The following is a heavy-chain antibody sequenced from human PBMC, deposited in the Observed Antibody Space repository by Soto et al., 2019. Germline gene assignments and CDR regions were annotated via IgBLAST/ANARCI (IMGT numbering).Heavy chain of an antibody. CDR1: GYTFTSYD. Sequence: QVQLVQSGAEVRKPGASVKVSCEASGYTFTSYDIYWVRQATGQGLEWMWWMNPHTGNSAYAHKFQGRVTITSNTSISTVHIELTSLRSEDTAVYYCARRTEPHGWNGFGADKYYFDFWGQGTLVTVSS. V-gene: IGHV1-8*01. CDR2: MNPHTGNS. J-gene: IGHJ4*02. CDR3: ARRTEPHGWNGFGADKYYFDF. D-gene: IGHD1-1*01.